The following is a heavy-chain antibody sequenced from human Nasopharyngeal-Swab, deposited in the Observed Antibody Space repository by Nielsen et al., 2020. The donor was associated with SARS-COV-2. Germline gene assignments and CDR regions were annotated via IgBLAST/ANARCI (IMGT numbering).Heavy chain of an antibody. J-gene: IGHJ4*02. Sequence: GESLKISCAASGFTFSSYSMNWVRQAPGKGLEWVSSISSSSSYIYYADSVKGRFTISRDNAKNSLYLQMNSLRAEDTAVYYCARASRGTSTRTFDYWGQGTLVPSPQ. CDR1: GFTFSSYS. CDR3: ARASRGTSTRTFDY. CDR2: ISSSSSYI. D-gene: IGHD1-1*01. V-gene: IGHV3-21*01.